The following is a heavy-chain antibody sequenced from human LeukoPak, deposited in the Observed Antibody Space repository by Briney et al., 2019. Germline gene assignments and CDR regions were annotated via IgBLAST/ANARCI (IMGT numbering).Heavy chain of an antibody. J-gene: IGHJ5*02. Sequence: SETLSLTCTVSGGSISSYYWSWIRQPPGKGLEWIGYNYYSGSTNYNPSLKSRVTISVDTTKNQFSLKLSSVTAADTAVYYCARVAIAARPYWFDPWGQGTLVTVSS. V-gene: IGHV4-59*01. D-gene: IGHD6-6*01. CDR3: ARVAIAARPYWFDP. CDR1: GGSISSYY. CDR2: NYYSGST.